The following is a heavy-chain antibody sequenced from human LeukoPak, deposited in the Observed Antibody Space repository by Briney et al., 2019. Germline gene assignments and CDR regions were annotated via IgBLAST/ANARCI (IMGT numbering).Heavy chain of an antibody. Sequence: ASVKVSCKASGYTFTGYFIHWLRQAPGQGLEWMGWINPNSGGTNCEQKFQGRVTMTRDTSMSTAYMELSSLRSDDTAVYYCARADSSNWYWFDPWGQGTLVTVSS. CDR2: INPNSGGT. D-gene: IGHD6-13*01. V-gene: IGHV1-2*02. CDR3: ARADSSNWYWFDP. CDR1: GYTFTGYF. J-gene: IGHJ5*02.